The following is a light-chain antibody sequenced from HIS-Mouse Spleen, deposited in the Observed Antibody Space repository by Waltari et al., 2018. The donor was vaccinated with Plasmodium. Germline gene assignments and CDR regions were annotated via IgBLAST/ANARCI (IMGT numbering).Light chain of an antibody. Sequence: SYELTQPPSVSVSPGQTARITCSGDALPKKYAYWYQQKSGQAPVLVIYEDSKRPSGIPEGFSGSSSWTIATLTISGAQVEDEADYYCYSTDSSGNHRVFGGGTKLTVL. CDR2: EDS. CDR1: ALPKKY. CDR3: YSTDSSGNHRV. J-gene: IGLJ3*02. V-gene: IGLV3-10*01.